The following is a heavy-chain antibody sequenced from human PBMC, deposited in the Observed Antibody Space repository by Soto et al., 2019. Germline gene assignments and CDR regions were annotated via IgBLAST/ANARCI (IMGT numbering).Heavy chain of an antibody. D-gene: IGHD3-10*01. V-gene: IGHV3-21*01. CDR1: GFTFSSYS. J-gene: IGHJ6*03. CDR3: ARVGGVVPENYYGSGSYYPGMDV. Sequence: PGGSLRLSCAASGFTFSSYSMNWVRQAPGKGLEWDSFISSSSSYIYYADSVKGRFTISRDNAKNSLYLQMNGLRAEDTAVYYCARVGGVVPENYYGSGSYYPGMDVWGKGTTVTVSS. CDR2: ISSSSSYI.